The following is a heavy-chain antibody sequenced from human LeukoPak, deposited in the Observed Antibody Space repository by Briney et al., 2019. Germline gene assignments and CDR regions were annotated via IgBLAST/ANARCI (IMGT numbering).Heavy chain of an antibody. D-gene: IGHD3-22*01. Sequence: GGSLRLSSAASGFTFSNFAMHWVRQAPGKGLEYVSAISSNGDRSYYANSVKGRFTISRDNSKNTLYLQMGSLRAEDMAAYYCARGSRNHYDYSGYYNYWGQGTLVTVSS. CDR3: ARGSRNHYDYSGYYNY. V-gene: IGHV3-64*01. CDR2: ISSNGDRS. CDR1: GFTFSNFA. J-gene: IGHJ4*02.